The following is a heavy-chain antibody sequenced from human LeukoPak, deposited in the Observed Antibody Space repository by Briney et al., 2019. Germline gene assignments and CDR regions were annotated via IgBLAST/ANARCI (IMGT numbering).Heavy chain of an antibody. J-gene: IGHJ5*02. Sequence: PGGSLRLSCAASGVSVSSNFMIWVRQAPGKGLEWVSLTYSGGETSYADSVKGRFSISRDNSKNTLYLQMNSLRVEDTAVYYCTRDPPAVAINTYAWGQGTLVTVSS. CDR1: GVSVSSNF. D-gene: IGHD6-13*01. CDR2: TYSGGET. V-gene: IGHV3-66*01. CDR3: TRDPPAVAINTYA.